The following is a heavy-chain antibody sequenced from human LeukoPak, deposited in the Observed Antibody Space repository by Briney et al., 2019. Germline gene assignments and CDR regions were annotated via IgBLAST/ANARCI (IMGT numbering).Heavy chain of an antibody. V-gene: IGHV4-4*07. CDR3: ATWSSGYYFDAFHI. CDR2: LYTGGIT. CDR1: GGSMSHYY. Sequence: SETLSLTCTVSGGSMSHYYLNWIRQSAGMRLEWIGRLYTGGITEYNPSLKSRVTMSVDTSKSQFSLEVRSVTAADTALYYCATWSSGYYFDAFHIWGQGTMVTVSS. J-gene: IGHJ3*02. D-gene: IGHD3-22*01.